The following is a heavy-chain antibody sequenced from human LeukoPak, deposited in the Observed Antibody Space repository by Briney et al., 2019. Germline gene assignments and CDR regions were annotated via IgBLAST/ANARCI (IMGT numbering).Heavy chain of an antibody. Sequence: VASVKVSCKASGGTFSSYGISWVRQAPGQGLEWMGGIIPIFGTENYAQKFQGRVTITADESTSTAYMELSSLRSEDTAVYYCARDRGYSSGWYSYYFDYWGQGTLVTVSS. CDR2: IIPIFGTE. V-gene: IGHV1-69*01. CDR1: GGTFSSYG. CDR3: ARDRGYSSGWYSYYFDY. D-gene: IGHD6-19*01. J-gene: IGHJ4*02.